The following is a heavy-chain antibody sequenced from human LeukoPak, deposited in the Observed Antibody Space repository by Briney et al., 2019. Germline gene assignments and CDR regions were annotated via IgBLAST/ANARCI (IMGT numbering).Heavy chain of an antibody. V-gene: IGHV4-59*08. CDR3: ARPMYYYGSGSPPGMDV. D-gene: IGHD3-10*01. CDR2: IYYNGDT. J-gene: IGHJ6*02. Sequence: SETLSLTCTVSGSFLYNYYWSWIRQTPGKGLEWIGYIYYNGDTKYNPSLESRVTISVDTSKNQFSLKLSSVTAADTAVYYCARPMYYYGSGSPPGMDVWGQGTTVTVSS. CDR1: GSFLYNYY.